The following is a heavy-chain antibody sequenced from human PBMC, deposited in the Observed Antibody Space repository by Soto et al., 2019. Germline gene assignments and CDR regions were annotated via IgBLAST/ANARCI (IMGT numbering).Heavy chain of an antibody. CDR2: IYYSGST. V-gene: IGHV4-39*01. Sequence: QLQLQESGPGLVKPSETLSLTCTVSGGSISSSSYYWGWIRQPPGKGLEWIGSIYYSGSTYYNPSLKSRVTISEDTSKNQFSLKLSSVTAADTAVYYCARCGFKSLWFGELISRNWFDPWGQGTLVTVSS. J-gene: IGHJ5*02. CDR1: GGSISSSSYY. D-gene: IGHD3-10*01. CDR3: ARCGFKSLWFGELISRNWFDP.